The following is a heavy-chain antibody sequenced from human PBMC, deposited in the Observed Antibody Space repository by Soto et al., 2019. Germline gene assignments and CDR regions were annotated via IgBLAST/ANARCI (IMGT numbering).Heavy chain of an antibody. CDR3: ASLAYCGGDCSEYFQH. J-gene: IGHJ1*01. D-gene: IGHD2-21*02. CDR1: GGSISSGGYS. Sequence: PSETLSLTCAVSGGSISSGGYSWGWIRQPPGKGLEWIGYIYHSGSTYYNPSLKSRVTISVDRSKNQFSLKLSSVTAADTAVYYCASLAYCGGDCSEYFQHWGQGTMVTVSS. CDR2: IYHSGST. V-gene: IGHV4-30-2*01.